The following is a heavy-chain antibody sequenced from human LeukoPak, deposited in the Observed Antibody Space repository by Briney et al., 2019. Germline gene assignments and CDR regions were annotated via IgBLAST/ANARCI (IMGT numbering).Heavy chain of an antibody. J-gene: IGHJ4*02. CDR2: IGISGSTI. V-gene: IGHV3-48*03. CDR1: GFTFSSYE. D-gene: IGHD2-8*01. CDR3: ARNGEGLHY. Sequence: AGGSLRLSCAASGFTFSSYEMTWVRQAPGKGLEWVSFIGISGSTISYADSVKGRFTISRDDAENTLYLHMDNLRVEDTAIYCCARNGEGLHYWGQGTLVTVSS.